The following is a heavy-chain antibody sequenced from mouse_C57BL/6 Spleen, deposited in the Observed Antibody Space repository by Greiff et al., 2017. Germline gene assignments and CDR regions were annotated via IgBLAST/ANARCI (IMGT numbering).Heavy chain of an antibody. CDR3: ARGGSSYLDY. D-gene: IGHD1-1*01. V-gene: IGHV1-72*01. CDR2: IDPNSGGT. Sequence: QVQLQQPGAELVKPGASVKLSCKASGYTFTSYWMHWVKQRPGRGLEWIGRIDPNSGGTKYNEKFKSKATLTVDKPSSPAYMQLSSLTSEGSAVYYCARGGSSYLDYWGQGTTHTVSS. CDR1: GYTFTSYW. J-gene: IGHJ2*01.